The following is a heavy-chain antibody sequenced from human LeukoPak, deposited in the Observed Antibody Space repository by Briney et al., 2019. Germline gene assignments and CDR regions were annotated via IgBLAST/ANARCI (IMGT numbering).Heavy chain of an antibody. CDR1: GFTFSSYG. Sequence: PGGSLRLSCAASGFTFSSYGMHWVRQPPGKGLEWVAFIRYDGGIKHYADSVKGRFTLSRDNSKNTLYLQMNSLRAEDTAVYYCANGPHYNILTGFYKVRSHLDYWGQGTLVTVSS. V-gene: IGHV3-30*02. D-gene: IGHD3-9*01. J-gene: IGHJ4*02. CDR3: ANGPHYNILTGFYKVRSHLDY. CDR2: IRYDGGIK.